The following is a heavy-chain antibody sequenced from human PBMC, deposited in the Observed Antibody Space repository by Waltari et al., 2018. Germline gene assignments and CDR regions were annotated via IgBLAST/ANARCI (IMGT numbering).Heavy chain of an antibody. CDR2: VHGSTGRT. D-gene: IGHD2-15*01. CDR3: ARDRGRGLYLDT. CDR1: GDSASNPYL. V-gene: IGHV4-4*02. J-gene: IGHJ4*02. Sequence: QLQLQASGPGLVQPSGTLSLTCAVSGDSASNPYLWNWVRQPPGKGLEWIGQVHGSTGRTNYNPSFASRVTVSLDTYNNQFSLKLTYATAADTAVYYCARDRGRGLYLDTWGPGTLVTVSP.